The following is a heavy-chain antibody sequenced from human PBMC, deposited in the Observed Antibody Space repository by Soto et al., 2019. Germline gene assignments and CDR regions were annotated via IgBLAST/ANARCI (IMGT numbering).Heavy chain of an antibody. CDR2: IYYSGST. Sequence: PSETLSLTCTVSGGSISSSSYYWGWIRQPPGKGLEWIGSIYYSGSTYYNPSLKSRVTISVDTSKNQFSLKLSSVTAADTAVYYCARCPYDYIWGSYPIFDYWGQGTLVTVSS. V-gene: IGHV4-39*01. D-gene: IGHD3-16*02. J-gene: IGHJ4*02. CDR1: GGSISSSSYY. CDR3: ARCPYDYIWGSYPIFDY.